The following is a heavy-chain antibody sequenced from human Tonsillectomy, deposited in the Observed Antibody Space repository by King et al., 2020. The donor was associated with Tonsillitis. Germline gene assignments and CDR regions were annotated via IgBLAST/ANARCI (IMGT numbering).Heavy chain of an antibody. CDR1: GFTFSGFW. J-gene: IGHJ3*02. D-gene: IGHD1-26*01. V-gene: IGHV3-74*01. CDR2: IETDGSSV. Sequence: VQLVESGGGLVQPGGSLRLSCAASGFTFSGFWMHWVRHAPGKGLVWVSRIETDGSSVRCADSAMGRFTISRENAKNTMSLQMNSVRAEDTAVYYCARDFGTVGSTNAFDIWGQGTMVAVSS. CDR3: ARDFGTVGSTNAFDI.